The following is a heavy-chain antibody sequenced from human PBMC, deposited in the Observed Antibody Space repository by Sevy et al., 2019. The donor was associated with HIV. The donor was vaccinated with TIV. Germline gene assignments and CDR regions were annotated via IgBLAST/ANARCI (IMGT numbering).Heavy chain of an antibody. J-gene: IGHJ2*01. D-gene: IGHD2-8*02. CDR1: GFTFSYSG. CDR2: ISNSGNDI. CDR3: AKDGAPYCTGGICFPYWYFDL. Sequence: GGSLRLSCAASGFTFSYSGMHWVRQAPGKGLEWVSGISNSGNDIYYAGSVEGRFTISRDNSKSTLFLEMNNLRADDTAVYYCAKDGAPYCTGGICFPYWYFDLWGRGALVTVSS. V-gene: IGHV3-NL1*01.